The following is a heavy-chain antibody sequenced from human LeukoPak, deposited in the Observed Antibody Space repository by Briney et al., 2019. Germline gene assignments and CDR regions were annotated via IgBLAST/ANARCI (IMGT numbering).Heavy chain of an antibody. V-gene: IGHV4-59*01. CDR3: ARGPTYYANAFDI. CDR1: GGSISSYY. J-gene: IGHJ3*02. D-gene: IGHD2-2*01. CDR2: IYYSGST. Sequence: PSETLSLTCTVSGGSISSYYWSWIRQPPGKGLEWIGYIYYSGSTNYNPSLKSRVTISVDTSKKQFSLKLSSVTAADTAVYYCARGPTYYANAFDIWGQGTMVTVSS.